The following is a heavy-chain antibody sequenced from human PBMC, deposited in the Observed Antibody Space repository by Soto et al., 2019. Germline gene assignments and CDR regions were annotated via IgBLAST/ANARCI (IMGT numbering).Heavy chain of an antibody. V-gene: IGHV3-7*01. CDR3: PRDTTGYLEH. CDR2: IRHDGSDK. CDR1: GVDFTNYW. Sequence: EGTLRLSGAASGVDFTNYWMAWFGQAQAKGLEWVANIRHDGSDKSYVDSVKVRFTISRDNATNSLYLELNSLRAADSAVYACPRDTTGYLEHWDQGTLVAV. J-gene: IGHJ1*01. D-gene: IGHD3-9*01.